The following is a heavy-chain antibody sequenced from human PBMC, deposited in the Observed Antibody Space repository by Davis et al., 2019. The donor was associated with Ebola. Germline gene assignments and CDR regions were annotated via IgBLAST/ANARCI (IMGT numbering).Heavy chain of an antibody. CDR2: IYSGGST. D-gene: IGHD5-12*01. Sequence: GGSLRLSCAASGFTFSDYYMSWVRQAPGKGLEWVSVIYSGGSTYYADSVKGRFTISRHNSKNTLYLQMNSLRAEDTAVYYCARTLRGYSGSLRYNWFDPWGQGTLVTVSS. J-gene: IGHJ5*02. V-gene: IGHV3-53*04. CDR1: GFTFSDYY. CDR3: ARTLRGYSGSLRYNWFDP.